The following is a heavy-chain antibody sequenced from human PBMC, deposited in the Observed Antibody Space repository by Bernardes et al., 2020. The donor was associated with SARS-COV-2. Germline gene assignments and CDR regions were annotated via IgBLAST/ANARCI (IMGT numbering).Heavy chain of an antibody. CDR3: VKDRPASGWYY. Sequence: GWSLRIPCAGSGFIFSSDYLAWVRQAPGKGLEWVSAISGSGDGTYYADSLRGRFTVSRDNSKNTLYLQLNSLRVEDTAVYFCVKDRPASGWYYWGQGTQVTVSS. D-gene: IGHD6-13*01. CDR1: GFIFSSDY. J-gene: IGHJ4*02. CDR2: ISGSGDGT. V-gene: IGHV3-23*01.